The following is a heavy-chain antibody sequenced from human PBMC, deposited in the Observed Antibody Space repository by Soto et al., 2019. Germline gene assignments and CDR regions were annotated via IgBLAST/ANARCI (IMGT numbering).Heavy chain of an antibody. Sequence: PGGSLRLSCTASGFTFGDYAMSWVRQAPGKGLEWVGFIRSKAQGGTAQYAASVKGRFIILRDDSKSIAYLQMNSLKTEDAAVYYCTRDPISQGLFDYWGQGTLVTVSS. V-gene: IGHV3-49*04. J-gene: IGHJ4*02. D-gene: IGHD2-21*01. CDR3: TRDPISQGLFDY. CDR1: GFTFGDYA. CDR2: IRSKAQGGTA.